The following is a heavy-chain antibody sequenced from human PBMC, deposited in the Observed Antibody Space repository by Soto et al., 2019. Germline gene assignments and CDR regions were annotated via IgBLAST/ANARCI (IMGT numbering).Heavy chain of an antibody. J-gene: IGHJ6*02. CDR1: GFTCSSYA. D-gene: IGHD6-13*01. Sequence: EVQLLESGGGLVQPGGSLRLSCAASGFTCSSYAMSWVRQAPGEGLEWVSVISGSGDSTYNADSVRGRFTISRDNSKNTLYLQMNSLRAEDTAVYYCAKDRDGAAAGPTKFYGMDVWGQGTTVTVSS. V-gene: IGHV3-23*01. CDR3: AKDRDGAAAGPTKFYGMDV. CDR2: ISGSGDST.